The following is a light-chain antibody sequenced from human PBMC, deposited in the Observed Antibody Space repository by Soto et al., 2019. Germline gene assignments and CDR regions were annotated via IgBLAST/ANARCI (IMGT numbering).Light chain of an antibody. CDR3: QQSYSTPLT. CDR2: DAS. J-gene: IGKJ4*01. CDR1: QSISSS. Sequence: DIQMTQSPSTLSASVEDSVTITCRASQSISSSLAWYQQKPGKAAKLLIYDASSLQSGVPSRFSGSGSGTDFTLTISSLQPEDFATYYCQQSYSTPLTFGGGTKVDIK. V-gene: IGKV1-39*01.